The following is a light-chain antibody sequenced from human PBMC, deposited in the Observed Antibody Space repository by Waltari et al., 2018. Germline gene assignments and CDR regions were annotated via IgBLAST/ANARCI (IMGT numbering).Light chain of an antibody. Sequence: SSELTQDPAVSVALGQTVRITCQGDSLRSYYASCYQQKPGQAPVLVIYGKNNRPSGFPDRFSGSSSGNTSSLTITGAQAEDEADYSCNSRDSSGNHVVFGGGTKLTVL. V-gene: IGLV3-19*01. CDR1: SLRSYY. CDR2: GKN. CDR3: NSRDSSGNHVV. J-gene: IGLJ2*01.